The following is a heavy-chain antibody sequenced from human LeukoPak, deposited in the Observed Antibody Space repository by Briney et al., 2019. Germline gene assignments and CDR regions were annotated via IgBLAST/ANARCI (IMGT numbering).Heavy chain of an antibody. J-gene: IGHJ4*02. CDR1: GFTFSSYS. D-gene: IGHD2-21*01. V-gene: IGHV3-21*01. Sequence: GGSLRLSCAASGFTFSSYSMNWVRQAPGKGLEWVASISSSSSYIYYADSAKGRFTISRDNAKNSVYLQMNSPRAEDTALYYCASGWGSVYYFAYWGQGTLVTVSS. CDR2: ISSSSSYI. CDR3: ASGWGSVYYFAY.